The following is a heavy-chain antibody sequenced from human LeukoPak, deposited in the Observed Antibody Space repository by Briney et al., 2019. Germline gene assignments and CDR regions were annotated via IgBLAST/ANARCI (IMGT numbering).Heavy chain of an antibody. CDR3: AGTEGLSDYGDYYFDY. CDR2: INPSGGST. J-gene: IGHJ4*02. V-gene: IGHV1-46*01. D-gene: IGHD4-17*01. CDR1: GYTFTSYY. Sequence: ASVKVSCKASGYTFTSYYMHWVRQAPGQGLEWMGIINPSGGSTSYAQKFQGRVTMTRDTSTSTVYMGLSSLRSEDTAVYYCAGTEGLSDYGDYYFDYWGQGTLVTVSS.